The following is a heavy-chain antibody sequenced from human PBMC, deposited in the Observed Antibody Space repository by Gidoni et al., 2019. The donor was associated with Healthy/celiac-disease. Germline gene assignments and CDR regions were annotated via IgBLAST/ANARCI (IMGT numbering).Heavy chain of an antibody. CDR3: ARDRPDDSSGYYYMLPSIYFDL. CDR1: Y. J-gene: IGHJ2*01. CDR2: INPNIGGT. Sequence: YIHWVRQAPGQGLEWLGWINPNIGGTNYAQKFQGRVNMTRDTSISTAYMELSRLSSDDTAVYYSARDRPDDSSGYYYMLPSIYFDLWGRGNLVTVSS. V-gene: IGHV1-2*02. D-gene: IGHD3-22*01.